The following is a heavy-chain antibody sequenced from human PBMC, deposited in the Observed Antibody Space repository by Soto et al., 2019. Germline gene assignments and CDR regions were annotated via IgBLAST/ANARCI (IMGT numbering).Heavy chain of an antibody. J-gene: IGHJ4*02. CDR1: AYTFTEFP. Sequence: QVRVLQWGAAVRKPGPSLKPSSKVLAYTFTEFPTHWARQAPGKGLERMGVSNPEEGDTFFAQKFQGRVTMTEDTFTATVYMELSSLRSEDTAVYYCAIGGRAAEFDYWGQGTQVTVSS. CDR2: SNPEEGDT. CDR3: AIGGRAAEFDY. V-gene: IGHV1-24*01. D-gene: IGHD2-15*01.